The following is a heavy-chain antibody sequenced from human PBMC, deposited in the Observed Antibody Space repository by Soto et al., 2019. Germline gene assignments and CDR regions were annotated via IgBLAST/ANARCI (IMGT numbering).Heavy chain of an antibody. Sequence: QVQLVESGGGVVQPGRSLRLSCATSGFTFSSCGMHWVRQAPGKGLEWVAVISYDGSNEYYADSVKGRFTISRDNSKNTLYLQMNSLGAEDTAVYYCARDRSSSWSIDYWGQGTLVTVSS. CDR2: ISYDGSNE. V-gene: IGHV3-30*03. J-gene: IGHJ4*02. CDR3: ARDRSSSWSIDY. CDR1: GFTFSSCG. D-gene: IGHD6-13*01.